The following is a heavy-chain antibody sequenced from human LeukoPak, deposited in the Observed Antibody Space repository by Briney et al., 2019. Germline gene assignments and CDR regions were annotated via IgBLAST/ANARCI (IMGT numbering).Heavy chain of an antibody. CDR1: GGSITSTNY. J-gene: IGHJ4*02. CDR2: VVVEGST. Sequence: SETLSLTCAVSGGSITSTNYWTWVRQPPGKGLEWIWEVVVEGSTNYNPSLMGRVAKSVVMSENHFALQLPAVSAAGTAVYYGAREGGPYRPLHYSGQGTVDSLSS. CDR3: AREGGPYRPLHY. V-gene: IGHV4-4*02.